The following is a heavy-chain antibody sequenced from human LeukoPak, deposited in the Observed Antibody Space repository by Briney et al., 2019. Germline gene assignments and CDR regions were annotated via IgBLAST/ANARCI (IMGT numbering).Heavy chain of an antibody. CDR1: GYTFTSYG. CDR2: ISAYNGNT. CDR3: ARGHYDILTGYYTKIDY. Sequence: ASVKVSCKASGYTFTSYGISWVRQAPGQGLEWMGWISAYNGNTNYAQKLQGRVTMTTDTSTSTAYMELSSLRSEDTAVYYCARGHYDILTGYYTKIDYWGQGTLVTVSS. D-gene: IGHD3-9*01. V-gene: IGHV1-18*01. J-gene: IGHJ4*02.